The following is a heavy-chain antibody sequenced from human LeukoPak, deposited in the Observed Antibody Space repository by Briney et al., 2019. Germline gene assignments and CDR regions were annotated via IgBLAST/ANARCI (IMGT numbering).Heavy chain of an antibody. J-gene: IGHJ4*02. CDR1: GGSFSGYY. CDR2: INHSGST. D-gene: IGHD1-7*01. Sequence: PSETLSLTCAVYGGSFSGYYWSWIRQPPGKGLEWIGEINHSGSTNYNPSLKSRVTISVDTSKNQFSLKLSSVTAADTAVYYCARGVRNYFMWGQGTLVTVSP. V-gene: IGHV4-34*01. CDR3: ARGVRNYFM.